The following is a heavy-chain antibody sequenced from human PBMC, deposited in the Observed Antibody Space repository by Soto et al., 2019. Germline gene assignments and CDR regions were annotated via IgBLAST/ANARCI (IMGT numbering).Heavy chain of an antibody. Sequence: QLVESGGRGVQPGRSLRLSCAASEFTFSSYAMHWVRQAPGRGLEWVALISFDGSNEYYADSVKGRFIISRDKSKNMVYVQMNSLRPDDTASYYCARPIPRWSYHYGMDVWGQGTTVTVSS. CDR2: ISFDGSNE. CDR1: EFTFSSYA. D-gene: IGHD2-15*01. J-gene: IGHJ6*02. V-gene: IGHV3-30-3*01. CDR3: ARPIPRWSYHYGMDV.